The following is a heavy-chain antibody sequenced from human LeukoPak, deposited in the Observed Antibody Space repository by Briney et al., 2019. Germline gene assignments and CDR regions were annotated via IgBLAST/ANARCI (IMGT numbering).Heavy chain of an antibody. CDR3: ARVAYYYDSSGSSDAFDI. D-gene: IGHD3-22*01. CDR1: GGSISSASYY. Sequence: SETLSLTCTVSGGSISSASYYWSWIRQPAGKGLEWIGRIYPSGSTDYNPSLKSRVTISVDTSKNQFSLKLSSVTAADTAVYYCARVAYYYDSSGSSDAFDIWGQGTMVTVSS. J-gene: IGHJ3*02. CDR2: IYPSGST. V-gene: IGHV4-61*02.